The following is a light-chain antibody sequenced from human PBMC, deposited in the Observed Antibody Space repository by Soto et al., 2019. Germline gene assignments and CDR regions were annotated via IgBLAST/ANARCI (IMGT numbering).Light chain of an antibody. V-gene: IGKV2-28*01. Sequence: DIVTTQSPLSLPVTPGEPASISCRSSQSLLHSNGYNDLDWYLQKPGQSPQLLIYLGSNRASGVPDRVSGSGSGTDFTLKISRVEAEDVGVYYCMQALQTPWTFGQGTKVEIK. CDR2: LGS. CDR3: MQALQTPWT. CDR1: QSLLHSNGYND. J-gene: IGKJ1*01.